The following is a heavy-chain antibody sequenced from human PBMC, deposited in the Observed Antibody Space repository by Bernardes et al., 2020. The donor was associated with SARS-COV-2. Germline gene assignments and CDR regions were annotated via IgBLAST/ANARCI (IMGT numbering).Heavy chain of an antibody. Sequence: GGSPRLSCAASGFTFSTYAMHWVRQAPGKGLEWVAIISYDGTTKYNADSVKGRFTITRDNSKNTLFLQMNSLTTEDTAVYYCAREWEEYTSSLFDFWGQGTLVTVSS. D-gene: IGHD6-6*01. V-gene: IGHV3-30-3*01. CDR3: AREWEEYTSSLFDF. J-gene: IGHJ4*02. CDR1: GFTFSTYA. CDR2: ISYDGTTK.